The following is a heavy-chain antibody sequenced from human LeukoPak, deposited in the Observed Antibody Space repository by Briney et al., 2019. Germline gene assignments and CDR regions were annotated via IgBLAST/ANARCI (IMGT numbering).Heavy chain of an antibody. CDR1: GFTFSSYA. V-gene: IGHV3-23*01. CDR2: ISDNGGST. D-gene: IGHD3-3*01. CDR3: ARTIFGVTHGFDI. J-gene: IGHJ3*02. Sequence: GGSLRLSCAASGFTFSSYAMNWVRQAPGKGLEWVSVISDNGGSTYCADSVKGRFTISRDNSKNTLYLQMNSLRAEDTAVYYCARTIFGVTHGFDIWGQGTMVTVSS.